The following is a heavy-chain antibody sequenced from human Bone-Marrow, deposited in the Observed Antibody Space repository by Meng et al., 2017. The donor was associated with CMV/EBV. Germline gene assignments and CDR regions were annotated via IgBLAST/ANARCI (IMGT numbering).Heavy chain of an antibody. Sequence: SFLCYYWSGFRQPPWNRMWVIGETNQSGRSNYNPTLKSRDTISVDTAKNQFSLKRSYVTAADTAVYYCARSHPEYFYDSSGYHSIDYWGQGTLVTVSS. CDR1: SFLCYY. CDR3: ARSHPEYFYDSSGYHSIDY. J-gene: IGHJ4*02. D-gene: IGHD3-22*01. CDR2: TNQSGRS. V-gene: IGHV4-34*01.